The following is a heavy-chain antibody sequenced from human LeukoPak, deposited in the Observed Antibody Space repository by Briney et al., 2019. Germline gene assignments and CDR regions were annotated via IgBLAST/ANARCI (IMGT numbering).Heavy chain of an antibody. V-gene: IGHV3-30*18. D-gene: IGHD3-9*01. Sequence: GGSLRLSCAASGFTFSSYCMHWVRQAPGKGLEWVAVISYDGSNKLYAESVKGRFTIPRDNAKNTLYLQTNSLRAEDTAVYYCAKGVPTYYDILTGHGYFDYWGQGTLVTVSS. CDR2: ISYDGSNK. CDR1: GFTFSSYC. J-gene: IGHJ4*02. CDR3: AKGVPTYYDILTGHGYFDY.